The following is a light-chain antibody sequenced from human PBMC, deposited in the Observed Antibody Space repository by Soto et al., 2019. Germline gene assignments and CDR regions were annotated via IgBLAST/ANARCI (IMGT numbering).Light chain of an antibody. CDR2: GAS. CDR1: HLISSNY. CDR3: HQYGSSPAT. J-gene: IGKJ1*01. V-gene: IGKV3-20*01. Sequence: EIVLTQSPGTLSLSPGERATLSCRSSHLISSNYLAWYRQQPGQAPRLLIYGASSRATGIPDRFSGGGSGTDFTLTISRLEPEDFAVYYCHQYGSSPATFGQGTKVDIK.